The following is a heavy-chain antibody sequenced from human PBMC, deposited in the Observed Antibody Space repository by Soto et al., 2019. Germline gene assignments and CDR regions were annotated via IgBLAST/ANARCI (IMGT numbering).Heavy chain of an antibody. J-gene: IGHJ4*02. CDR2: INHSGST. CDR1: GGSFSGYY. V-gene: IGHV4-34*01. CDR3: AREENYDFWSGYYKGYFDY. Sequence: SETLSLTCAVYGGSFSGYYWSWIRQPPGKGLEWIGEINHSGSTNYNPSLKSRVTISVDTSKNQFSLKLSSVTAADTAVYYCAREENYDFWSGYYKGYFDYWGQGTPVTVSS. D-gene: IGHD3-3*01.